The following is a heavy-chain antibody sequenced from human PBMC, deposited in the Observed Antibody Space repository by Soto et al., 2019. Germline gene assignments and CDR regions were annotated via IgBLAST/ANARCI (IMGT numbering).Heavy chain of an antibody. J-gene: IGHJ4*02. CDR3: ARDAPDGNGPFDY. V-gene: IGHV3-53*02. Sequence: EVQLVETGGGLIQPGGSLRLSCAASGFSVSSKYMSWVRQAPGKGLEWVSVIFSSGGTYYADSVKGRFTISRDNSKNTLYLQMNSLRVDDSAVYYCARDAPDGNGPFDYWGQGTLVTVSS. D-gene: IGHD2-8*01. CDR1: GFSVSSKY. CDR2: IFSSGGT.